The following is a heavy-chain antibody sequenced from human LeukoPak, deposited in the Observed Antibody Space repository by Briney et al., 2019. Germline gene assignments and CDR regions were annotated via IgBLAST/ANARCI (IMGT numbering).Heavy chain of an antibody. CDR3: ARAGDVLRYFDWLLS. V-gene: IGHV3-30*04. CDR2: ISYDGSNK. D-gene: IGHD3-9*01. CDR1: GFTFSSYA. Sequence: GRSLRLSSAASGFTFSSYAMHWVRQAPGKGLEWVAVISYDGSNKYYADSVKGRFTISRDNSKNTLYLQMNSLRAEDTAVYYCARAGDVLRYFDWLLSWGQGTLVTVSS. J-gene: IGHJ5*02.